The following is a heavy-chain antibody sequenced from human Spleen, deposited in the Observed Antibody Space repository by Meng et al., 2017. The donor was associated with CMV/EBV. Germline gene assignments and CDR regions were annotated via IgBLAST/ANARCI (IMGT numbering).Heavy chain of an antibody. D-gene: IGHD1-26*01. CDR1: GFTFSTFT. CDR2: IYSGGST. CDR3: ARDRSSIVGALGWFDP. J-gene: IGHJ5*02. Sequence: LSLTCAASGFTFSTFTMNWVRQAPGKGLEWVSVIYSGGSTYYADSVKGRFTISRDNSKNTLYLQMNSLRAEDTAVYYCARDRSSIVGALGWFDPWGQGTLVTVSS. V-gene: IGHV3-53*01.